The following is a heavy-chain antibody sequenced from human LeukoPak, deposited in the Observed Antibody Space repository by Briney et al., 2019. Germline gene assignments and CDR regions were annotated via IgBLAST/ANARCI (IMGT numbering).Heavy chain of an antibody. J-gene: IGHJ4*02. Sequence: SETLSLTCAVYGGSFSGYYWSWLRQPPGKGLEWSGEINHSGSTNYNPSLKSRVTISVDTSKNQFSLKLSSVTAADTAVYYCARVFCSGGSCYSIGGFDYWGQGTLVTVSS. CDR2: INHSGST. V-gene: IGHV4-34*01. CDR1: GGSFSGYY. CDR3: ARVFCSGGSCYSIGGFDY. D-gene: IGHD2-15*01.